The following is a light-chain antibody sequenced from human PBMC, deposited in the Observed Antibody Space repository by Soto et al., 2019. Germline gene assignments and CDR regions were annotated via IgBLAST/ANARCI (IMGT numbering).Light chain of an antibody. J-gene: IGKJ4*01. CDR1: QDISNY. CDR2: DAS. CDR3: QQYDNLPFS. Sequence: DIQMSQSPSSLSASVGDRVTITCQASQDISNYLNWYQHKPGKPPKLLIYDASTLETGVPSMFSGSKSGTAFTFTITSLQPEEIATYYCQQYDNLPFSFGGGTKVEI. V-gene: IGKV1-33*01.